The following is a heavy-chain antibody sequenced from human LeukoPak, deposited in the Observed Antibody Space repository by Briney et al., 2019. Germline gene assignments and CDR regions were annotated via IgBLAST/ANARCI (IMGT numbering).Heavy chain of an antibody. CDR1: GFTFSSYG. V-gene: IGHV3-30*02. Sequence: GGSLRLSCAASGFTFSSYGMHWVRQAPGKGLEWVAFIRYDGSNKYYADSVKGRFTISRDNSKNTLYLQMNSLRADDTAVYYCAKPTRGSGGSFLIDFWGQGTLVTVSS. CDR3: AKPTRGSGGSFLIDF. CDR2: IRYDGSNK. D-gene: IGHD2-15*01. J-gene: IGHJ4*02.